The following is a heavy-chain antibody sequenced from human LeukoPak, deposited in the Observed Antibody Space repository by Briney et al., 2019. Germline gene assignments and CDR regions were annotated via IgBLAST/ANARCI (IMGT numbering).Heavy chain of an antibody. CDR2: IYYSGST. CDR1: GGSISSGGYY. J-gene: IGHJ4*02. Sequence: SETLSLTCTVSGGSISSGGYYWSWIRQHPGKGLEWVGYIYYSGSTYYNPSLKSRVTISVDTSKNQFSLKLSSVTAADTAVYYCAREGEDSSGYYLDYWGQGTLVTVSS. V-gene: IGHV4-31*03. CDR3: AREGEDSSGYYLDY. D-gene: IGHD3-22*01.